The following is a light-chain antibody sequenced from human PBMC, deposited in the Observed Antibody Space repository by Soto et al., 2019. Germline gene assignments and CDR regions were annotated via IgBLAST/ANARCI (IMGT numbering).Light chain of an antibody. Sequence: QLVLTQSPSASASLGASVKLTCTLSSGHSSYAIAWHQQQPEKGPRYLMKLNSDGSHSKGDGIPDRFSGSSSGAERYLPISSLQSEDEADYSCQTWGTDIVVFGGGTKVTVL. CDR1: SGHSSYA. V-gene: IGLV4-69*01. CDR2: LNSDGSH. CDR3: QTWGTDIVV. J-gene: IGLJ2*01.